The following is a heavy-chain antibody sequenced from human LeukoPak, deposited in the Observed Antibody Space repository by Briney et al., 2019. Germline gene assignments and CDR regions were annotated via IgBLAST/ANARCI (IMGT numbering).Heavy chain of an antibody. Sequence: ASVKVSCKVSGYTLTELSIHWVRQAPGKGLEWMGDFDPEDGETIYAQKFQGRVTMTEDTSTDTAYMELSSLRSEDTAVYYCATGRGAVAGTGGYFDYWGQGTLVTVSS. J-gene: IGHJ4*02. V-gene: IGHV1-24*01. CDR2: FDPEDGET. D-gene: IGHD6-19*01. CDR1: GYTLTELS. CDR3: ATGRGAVAGTGGYFDY.